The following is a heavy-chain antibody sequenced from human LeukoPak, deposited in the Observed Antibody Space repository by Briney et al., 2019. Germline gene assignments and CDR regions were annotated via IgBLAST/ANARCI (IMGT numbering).Heavy chain of an antibody. CDR2: IIPIFGTA. CDR3: ATQGRGEQLVEYYFDY. V-gene: IGHV1-69*13. D-gene: IGHD6-13*01. CDR1: GGTFSSYA. J-gene: IGHJ4*02. Sequence: SVMVSCKASGGTFSSYAISWVRQAPGQGLEWMGGIIPIFGTANYAQKFQGRVTTTADESTSTAYMELSSLRSEDTAVYYCATQGRGEQLVEYYFDYWGQGTLVTVSS.